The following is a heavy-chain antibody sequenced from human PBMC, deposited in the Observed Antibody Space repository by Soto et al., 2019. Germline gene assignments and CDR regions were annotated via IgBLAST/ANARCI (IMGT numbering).Heavy chain of an antibody. CDR3: ARDAFVTLTQYDFWSGYYINYYYYGMDV. V-gene: IGHV4-30-4*01. D-gene: IGHD3-3*01. Sequence: QVQLQESGPGLVKPSQTLSLTCTVSGGSISSGDYYWSWIRQPPGKGLEWIGYIYYSGSTYYNPSLKSRVTISVDTSKTQFSLKLSSVTAADTAVYYCARDAFVTLTQYDFWSGYYINYYYYGMDVWGQGTTVTVSS. CDR2: IYYSGST. J-gene: IGHJ6*02. CDR1: GGSISSGDYY.